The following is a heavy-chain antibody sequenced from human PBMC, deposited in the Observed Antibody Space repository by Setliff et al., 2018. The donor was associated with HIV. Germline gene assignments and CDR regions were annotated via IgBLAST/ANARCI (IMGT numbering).Heavy chain of an antibody. V-gene: IGHV4-39*07. Sequence: SETLSLTCTVSSGSISSSSYYWGWIRQPPGKGLEWIGHIYTSGSTNYNPSLKSRVTISVDASRNQFSLRLSSVTAADTAVYYCAAWGPRYSYAPYFFDSWGQGTLVTVSS. CDR2: IYTSGST. J-gene: IGHJ4*02. CDR1: SGSISSSSYY. D-gene: IGHD5-18*01. CDR3: AAWGPRYSYAPYFFDS.